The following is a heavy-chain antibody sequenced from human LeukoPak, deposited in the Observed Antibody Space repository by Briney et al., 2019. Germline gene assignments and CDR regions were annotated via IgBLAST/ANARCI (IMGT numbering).Heavy chain of an antibody. Sequence: ASVKVSCKASGYTFTSYAISWVRQAPGQGLEWMGWISGHNGNTKYAQKVQGRVTMTTDTSTSTAYMELRSLRSDDTAVYYCARGYSYGSDYYYGMDVWGQGTTVTVSS. D-gene: IGHD5-18*01. CDR1: GYTFTSYA. J-gene: IGHJ6*02. V-gene: IGHV1-18*01. CDR2: ISGHNGNT. CDR3: ARGYSYGSDYYYGMDV.